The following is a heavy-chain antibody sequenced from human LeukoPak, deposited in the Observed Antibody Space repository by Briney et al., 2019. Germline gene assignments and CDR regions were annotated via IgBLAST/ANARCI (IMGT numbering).Heavy chain of an antibody. V-gene: IGHV3-23*01. CDR3: AKGGSITMIVVVSPKYFQH. J-gene: IGHJ1*01. D-gene: IGHD3-22*01. Sequence: PGGSLRLSCAASGFTFSSYAMSWGRQAPGKGLEWVSAISGSGGSTYYADSVKGRFTISRDNSKNTLYLQMNSLRPEDTAVYYCAKGGSITMIVVVSPKYFQHWGQGTLVTVSS. CDR2: ISGSGGST. CDR1: GFTFSSYA.